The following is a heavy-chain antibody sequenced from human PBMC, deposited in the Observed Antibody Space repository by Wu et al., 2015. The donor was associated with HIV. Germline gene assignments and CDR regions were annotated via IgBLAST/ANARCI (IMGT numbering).Heavy chain of an antibody. V-gene: IGHV1-2*02. J-gene: IGHJ4*02. CDR1: GYTFTDYY. D-gene: IGHD2/OR15-2a*01. CDR3: ARLQSLQWTLYFVMTDF. Sequence: QVQLLQSGAEVKKPGASVMVSCKASGYTFTDYYMYWVRQAPGQGPEWMGWINCNRGGTKYAQKFQGRVTMTRDTAVSTAYLELNSLKSDDTAIYFCARLQSLQWTLYFVMTDFWGQGRWSPSPQ. CDR2: INCNRGGT.